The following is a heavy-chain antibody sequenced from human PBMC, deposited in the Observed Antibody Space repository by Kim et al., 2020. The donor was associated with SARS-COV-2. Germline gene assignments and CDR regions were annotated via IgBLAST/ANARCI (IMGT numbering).Heavy chain of an antibody. CDR2: IYYSGST. D-gene: IGHD3-10*01. Sequence: SETLSLTCTVSGGSISSSSYYWGWIRQTPGKGLEWIGSIYYSGSTYYNPSLKSRVTISVDTSKNQFYLKLSSVTAADTAVYYCARHFEVVYGSGSYPLLDYWGQGTLVTVSS. CDR1: GGSISSSSYY. J-gene: IGHJ4*02. V-gene: IGHV4-39*01. CDR3: ARHFEVVYGSGSYPLLDY.